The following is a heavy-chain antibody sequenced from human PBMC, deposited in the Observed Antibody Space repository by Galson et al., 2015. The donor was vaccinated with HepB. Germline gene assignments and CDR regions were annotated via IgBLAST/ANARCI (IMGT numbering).Heavy chain of an antibody. J-gene: IGHJ3*02. V-gene: IGHV3-48*04. CDR1: GFTFSSHS. D-gene: IGHD4-17*01. CDR2: ISSSSSTI. CDR3: ATTTAHAFDI. Sequence: SLRLSCAASGFTFSSHSMNWVRQAPGRGLEWVSYISSSSSTIYYADSVKGRFTISRDNAKNPLYLQMNSLRAEDTAVYYCATTTAHAFDIWGQGTMVTVSS.